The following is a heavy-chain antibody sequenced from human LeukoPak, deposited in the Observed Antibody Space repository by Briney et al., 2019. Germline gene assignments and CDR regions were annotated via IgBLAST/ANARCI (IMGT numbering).Heavy chain of an antibody. CDR2: INHSGNT. J-gene: IGHJ4*02. D-gene: IGHD6-19*01. Sequence: SETLSLTCAVYGGSFSGYYWNWIRQPPGKGLESIGEINHSGNTNYKHPLKSRVTISVDTSKNQFYMKMSSVNDADTAVYYCARGRSGSYVDYWGQGTLVTVSS. CDR3: ARGRSGSYVDY. CDR1: GGSFSGYY. V-gene: IGHV4-34*01.